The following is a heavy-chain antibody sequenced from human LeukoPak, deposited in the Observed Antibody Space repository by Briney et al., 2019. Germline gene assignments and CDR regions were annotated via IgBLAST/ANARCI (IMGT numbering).Heavy chain of an antibody. D-gene: IGHD4-17*01. Sequence: PSETLSLTCAVYGGTFSGYYWGWIRQTTGKGLEWIGEINHGGSTNYNPSLKSRVTMSVDTSKNQFSLNLTSVTAADTAVYYCARASDNDDYSLDYFYYVDVWGEGTTVIVSS. CDR3: ARASDNDDYSLDYFYYVDV. CDR1: GGTFSGYY. J-gene: IGHJ6*03. CDR2: INHGGST. V-gene: IGHV4-34*01.